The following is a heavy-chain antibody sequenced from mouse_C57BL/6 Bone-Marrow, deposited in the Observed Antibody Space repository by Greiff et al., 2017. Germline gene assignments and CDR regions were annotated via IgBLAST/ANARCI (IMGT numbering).Heavy chain of an antibody. CDR3: TRGYYYTLDY. CDR1: GFTFSSYA. CDR2: ISSGGGNI. J-gene: IGHJ2*01. D-gene: IGHD1-1*01. V-gene: IGHV5-9-1*02. Sequence: EVQLVESGEGLVKPGGSLKLSCAASGFTFSSYAMSWVRQTPEKGLEWVAYISSGGGNIYYADTVKGRVTVSRDKARTTLYLHMSSLKSEDAAMYYCTRGYYYTLDYWGRGTALTVSS.